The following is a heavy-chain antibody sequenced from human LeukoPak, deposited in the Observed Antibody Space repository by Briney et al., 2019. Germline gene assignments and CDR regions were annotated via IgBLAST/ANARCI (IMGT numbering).Heavy chain of an antibody. CDR3: ARQEYSSSWPNWFDP. Sequence: SVKVSCKASGYTFTSYGISWVRQAPGQGLEWIGWINPNSGGTNYAQKFQGRVTMTRDTSISTAYMELSRLRSDDTAVYYCARQEYSSSWPNWFDPWGQGTLVTVSS. V-gene: IGHV1-2*02. CDR2: INPNSGGT. D-gene: IGHD6-13*01. CDR1: GYTFTSYG. J-gene: IGHJ5*02.